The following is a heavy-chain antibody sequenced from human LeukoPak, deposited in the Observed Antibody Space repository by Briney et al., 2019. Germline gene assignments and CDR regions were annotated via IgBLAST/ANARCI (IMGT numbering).Heavy chain of an antibody. J-gene: IGHJ4*02. V-gene: IGHV3-7*01. Sequence: PGGPLRLSCAASGFTFSSYWMSWVRQAPGKGLEWVANIKQDGSEKYYVDSVKGRFTISRDNAKNSLYLQMNSLRAEDTAVYYCARTGVALLRYSSSAIDYWGQGTLVTVSS. CDR3: ARTGVALLRYSSSAIDY. CDR2: IKQDGSEK. CDR1: GFTFSSYW. D-gene: IGHD6-6*01.